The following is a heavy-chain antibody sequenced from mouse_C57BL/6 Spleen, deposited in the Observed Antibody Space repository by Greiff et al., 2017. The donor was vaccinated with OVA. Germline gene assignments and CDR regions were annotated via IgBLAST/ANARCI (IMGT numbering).Heavy chain of an antibody. CDR2: IDPSDSYT. V-gene: IGHV1-69*01. D-gene: IGHD1-1*01. CDR1: GYTFTSYW. Sequence: QVQLQQPGAELVMPGASVKRSCKASGYTFTSYWMHWVKQRPGQGLEWIGEIDPSDSYTNYNQKFKGKSTLTVDKSSSTAYMQLSSLTSEDSAVYYCARPNYYGSSPYYAMDYWGQGTSVTVSS. J-gene: IGHJ4*01. CDR3: ARPNYYGSSPYYAMDY.